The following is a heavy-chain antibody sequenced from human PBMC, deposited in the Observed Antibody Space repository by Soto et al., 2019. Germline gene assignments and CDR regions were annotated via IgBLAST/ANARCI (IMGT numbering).Heavy chain of an antibody. D-gene: IGHD6-13*01. CDR3: ARGSAAAGPYYFDY. Sequence: ASVKVSCKASGGTFSSYAISWVRQAPGQGLEWMGGIIPIFGTANYAQKFQGRVTIARDTSANTAFMELSSLTSEDTAVYYCARGSAAAGPYYFDYWGQGTLVTVSS. CDR2: IIPIFGTA. V-gene: IGHV1-69*05. J-gene: IGHJ4*02. CDR1: GGTFSSYA.